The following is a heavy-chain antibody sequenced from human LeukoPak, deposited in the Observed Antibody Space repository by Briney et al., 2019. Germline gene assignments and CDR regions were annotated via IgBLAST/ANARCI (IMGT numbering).Heavy chain of an antibody. V-gene: IGHV1-2*02. CDR3: ARDYGNVFYDFWSGSPWGN. Sequence: ASVNVSCKASGYTFTGYYMHWVRQAPGQGLEWMGWINPNSGGTKYAQKFQGRVTMTRDTSISTAYMELNRLRSDATAVYYCARDYGNVFYDFWSGSPWGNWGQGTMVTV. CDR2: INPNSGGT. D-gene: IGHD3-3*01. J-gene: IGHJ4*02. CDR1: GYTFTGYY.